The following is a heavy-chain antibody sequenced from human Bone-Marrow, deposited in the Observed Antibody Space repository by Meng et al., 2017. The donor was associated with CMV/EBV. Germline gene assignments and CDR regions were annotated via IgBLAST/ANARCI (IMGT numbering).Heavy chain of an antibody. J-gene: IGHJ6*02. CDR2: IYSGGSST. CDR3: AKSKDLSTYYYAMDV. CDR1: GFTFSSYA. V-gene: IGHV3-23*03. Sequence: GESLKISCAASGFTFSSYAMSWVRQAPGKGLEWVSVIYSGGSSTYYADSVKGRFTISRDNSKNTLYLQMNSLRAEDTAVYYCAKSKDLSTYYYAMDVWGQGTTVTVSS.